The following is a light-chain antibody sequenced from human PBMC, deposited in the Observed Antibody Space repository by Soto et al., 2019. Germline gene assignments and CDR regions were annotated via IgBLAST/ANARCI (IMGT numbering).Light chain of an antibody. CDR1: QSVSRY. J-gene: IGKJ1*01. CDR2: DAS. CDR3: HQYGSSPRA. V-gene: IGKV3-11*01. Sequence: EIVLTQSPATLSLSPGERATLSCRASQSVSRYLAWYQQKPGQAPRLLIYDASNRATGIPARFSGSGSGTDFTLTIPRLEPEDFAVYYCHQYGSSPRAFGQGTKVDIK.